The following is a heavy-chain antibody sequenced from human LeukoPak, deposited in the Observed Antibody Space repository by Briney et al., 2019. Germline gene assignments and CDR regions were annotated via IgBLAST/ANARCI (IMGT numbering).Heavy chain of an antibody. D-gene: IGHD1-14*01. Sequence: GGSLRLSCAASGLTFSSYWMHWVRQAPGKGLVWVSRISSDGSITSYADPVKGRFTISRDNAKNTLDLQRNSLRAEDTAVYYCARGTGYGVFDYWGQGTLVTVSS. J-gene: IGHJ4*02. CDR2: ISSDGSIT. CDR1: GLTFSSYW. CDR3: ARGTGYGVFDY. V-gene: IGHV3-74*01.